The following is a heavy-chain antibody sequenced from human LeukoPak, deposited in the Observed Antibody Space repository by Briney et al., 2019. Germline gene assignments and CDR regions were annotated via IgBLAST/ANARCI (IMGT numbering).Heavy chain of an antibody. D-gene: IGHD2-2*01. CDR2: FSSSGSTI. V-gene: IGHV3-11*01. CDR1: GFTFSDYY. J-gene: IGHJ4*02. Sequence: GGALTLPRPASGFTFSDYYMSWIRQAPGKGLEWGGYFSSSGSTIYYPDSVKGRFTISRDNYKNTLYLQMNSLRAEDTAVYYCAKGGIVVVPAGDYWGQGTLVTVSS. CDR3: AKGGIVVVPAGDY.